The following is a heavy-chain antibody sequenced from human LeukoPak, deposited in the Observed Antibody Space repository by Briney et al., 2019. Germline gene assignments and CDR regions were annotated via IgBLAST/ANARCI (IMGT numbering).Heavy chain of an antibody. V-gene: IGHV3-11*01. CDR2: ISSSGSTI. CDR1: GFTFSDYY. CDR3: ARGIGITMVRGPDSDAFDI. D-gene: IGHD3-10*01. J-gene: IGHJ3*02. Sequence: GGSLRLSCAASGFTFSDYYMSWIRQAPGKGLEWVSYISSSGSTICYADSVKGRFTISRDNAKNSLYLQMNSLRAEDTAVYYCARGIGITMVRGPDSDAFDIWGQGTMVTVSS.